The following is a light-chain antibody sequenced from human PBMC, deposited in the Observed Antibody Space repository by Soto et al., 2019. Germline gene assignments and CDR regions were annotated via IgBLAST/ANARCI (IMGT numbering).Light chain of an antibody. CDR3: QQSYTTLFT. CDR1: QTITSY. V-gene: IGKV1-39*01. CDR2: AAS. Sequence: DIQMTQSPSSLSASVGDRVTITCRASQTITSYLNWYQQKPGKAPKLLIYAASTMQSGVPSRFSGSGSGTDFTLTISSLQPEDFATYYCQQSYTTLFTFGHGTTVDIK. J-gene: IGKJ3*01.